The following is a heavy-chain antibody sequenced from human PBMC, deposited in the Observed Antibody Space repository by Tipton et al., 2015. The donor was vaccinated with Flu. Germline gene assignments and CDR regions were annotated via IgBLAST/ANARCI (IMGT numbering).Heavy chain of an antibody. CDR2: IYYSGST. Sequence: TLSLSCTVSGGSTSSYYWSWIRQPPGKGLEWIGYIYYSGSTNYNPSLKSRVTISVDTSKNQFSLKLSSVTAADTAVYYCARGGDWFREIDYWGQGTLVTVSS. D-gene: IGHD3-10*01. CDR3: ARGGDWFREIDY. CDR1: GGSTSSYY. V-gene: IGHV4-59*01. J-gene: IGHJ4*02.